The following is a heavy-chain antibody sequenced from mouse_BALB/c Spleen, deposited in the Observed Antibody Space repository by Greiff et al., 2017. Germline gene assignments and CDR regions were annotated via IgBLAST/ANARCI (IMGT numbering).Heavy chain of an antibody. J-gene: IGHJ3*01. V-gene: IGHV5-6-2*01. Sequence: EVQVVESGGGLVKLGGSLKLSCAASGFTFSSYYMSWVRQTPEKRLELVAAINSNGGSTYYPDTVKGRFTISRDNAKNTLYLQMSSLKSEDTALYYCASLITTAWFAYWGQGTLVTVSA. CDR3: ASLITTAWFAY. CDR2: INSNGGST. CDR1: GFTFSSYY. D-gene: IGHD1-2*01.